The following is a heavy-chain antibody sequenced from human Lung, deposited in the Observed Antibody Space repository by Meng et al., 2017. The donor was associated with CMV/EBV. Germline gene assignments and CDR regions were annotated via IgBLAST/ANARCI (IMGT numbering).Heavy chain of an antibody. CDR3: ARGYYSDSSGHYYANPHWLDP. J-gene: IGHJ5*02. D-gene: IGHD3-22*01. CDR1: GGSISSNSYY. Sequence: SETLSLTCSVSGGSISSNSYYWGWIRQPPGKGLEWIGSMYYSGSTYYNPSLKSRVTISVDTSKKQISLKLSSVTAADTAVYYCARGYYSDSSGHYYANPHWLDPWGRGXLVTVS. V-gene: IGHV4-39*07. CDR2: MYYSGST.